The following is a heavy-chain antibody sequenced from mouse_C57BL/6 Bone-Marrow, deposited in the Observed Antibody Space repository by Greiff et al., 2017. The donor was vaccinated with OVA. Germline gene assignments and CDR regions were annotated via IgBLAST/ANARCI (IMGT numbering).Heavy chain of an antibody. CDR3: ERAPLDGSNP. V-gene: IGHV1-59*01. J-gene: IGHJ1*03. Sequence: QVQLQQPGAELVRPGTSVKLSCKASGYTFTSYWMHWVKQRPGQGLEWIGVIDPSDSYTNYNQKFKGKATLTVDTSSSTAYMQLSSLTSEDSAVYYCERAPLDGSNPWGTGTTVTVSS. CDR2: IDPSDSYT. CDR1: GYTFTSYW. D-gene: IGHD2-5*01.